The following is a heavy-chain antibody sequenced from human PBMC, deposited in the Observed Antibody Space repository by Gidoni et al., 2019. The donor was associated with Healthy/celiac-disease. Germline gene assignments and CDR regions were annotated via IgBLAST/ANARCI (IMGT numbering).Heavy chain of an antibody. V-gene: IGHV1-18*01. CDR3: ARGDACDI. CDR2: TSADSGNI. CDR1: GYTFSSYG. Sequence: QVQLVQSGAEVRKTGASVKVSCKASGYTFSSYGISWVRQAPGQGLEWMGWTSADSGNINYAQNVQGRVTMTTDTSTSTAYMELRSLRSDDTVVYYCARGDACDIWGQGTMVTVSS. J-gene: IGHJ3*02.